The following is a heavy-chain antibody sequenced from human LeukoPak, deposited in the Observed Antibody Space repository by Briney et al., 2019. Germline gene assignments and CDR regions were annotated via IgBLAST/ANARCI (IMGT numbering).Heavy chain of an antibody. V-gene: IGHV3-30-3*01. D-gene: IGHD2-15*01. J-gene: IGHJ4*02. CDR3: ARDPGYCSGGSCYDY. Sequence: GSLRLSCVVSGFTFSRYPMNWVRQAPGKGLEWLAVISSDETNKYYADSVKGRFTISRDNSKNTLYLQMNSLQPEDTAVYYCARDPGYCSGGSCYDYWGQGTLVTVSS. CDR1: GFTFSRYP. CDR2: ISSDETNK.